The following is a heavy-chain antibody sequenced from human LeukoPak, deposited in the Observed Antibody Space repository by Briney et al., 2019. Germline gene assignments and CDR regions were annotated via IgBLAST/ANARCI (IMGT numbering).Heavy chain of an antibody. Sequence: PGGSLRLSCAASGFTVSSNYMSWVRQAPGKGLEWVSVIYSGGSTYYADSVKGRFTISRDNSKNTLYLQMNSLRAEDTAVYYCGAMMVVVPWAFDIWGQGTMVTVSS. D-gene: IGHD3-22*01. CDR3: GAMMVVVPWAFDI. V-gene: IGHV3-53*01. CDR2: IYSGGST. J-gene: IGHJ3*02. CDR1: GFTVSSNY.